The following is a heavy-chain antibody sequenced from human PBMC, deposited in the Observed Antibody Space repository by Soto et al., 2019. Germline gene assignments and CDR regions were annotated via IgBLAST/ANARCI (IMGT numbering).Heavy chain of an antibody. CDR2: IIPIFGTA. D-gene: IGHD2-2*01. V-gene: IGHV1-69*06. CDR3: AGSYCSRTSCPSDYYYYYGMDV. Sequence: QVQLVQSGAEVKKPGSSVKVSCKASGGTFSSYAISWVRQAPGQGLEWMGGIIPIFGTANYAQKFQGRVTITADKSTSTAYMELSSLRSEDTAVYYCAGSYCSRTSCPSDYYYYYGMDVWGQGTTVTVSS. J-gene: IGHJ6*02. CDR1: GGTFSSYA.